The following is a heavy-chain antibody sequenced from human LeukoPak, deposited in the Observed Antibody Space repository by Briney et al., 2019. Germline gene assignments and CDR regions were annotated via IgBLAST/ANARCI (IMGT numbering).Heavy chain of an antibody. Sequence: GGSLRLSCAASGITFSTYWMHWVRQVPGKGLVWVSGINSNGRSTTYADSVKGRFTISRDNAKNTLCLQMNSLRAEDTAVYYCAKVGSGSYYYGSGSSHHFDYWGQGTLVTVSS. J-gene: IGHJ4*02. D-gene: IGHD3-10*01. V-gene: IGHV3-74*01. CDR2: INSNGRST. CDR3: AKVGSGSYYYGSGSSHHFDY. CDR1: GITFSTYW.